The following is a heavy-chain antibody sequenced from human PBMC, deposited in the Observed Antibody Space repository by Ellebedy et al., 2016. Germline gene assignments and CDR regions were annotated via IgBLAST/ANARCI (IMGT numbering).Heavy chain of an antibody. V-gene: IGHV3-33*08. CDR2: ITYDGTKK. CDR1: GFTLNNYW. J-gene: IGHJ6*03. Sequence: GGSLRLSXAASGFTLNNYWMSWVRQAPGKGLEWVAVITYDGTKKYYADSVMGRFTISRDNTKNTLDLQMNSLRAEDTALYYCARDREGAYYYMDVWGKGTTVTVSS. D-gene: IGHD1-26*01. CDR3: ARDREGAYYYMDV.